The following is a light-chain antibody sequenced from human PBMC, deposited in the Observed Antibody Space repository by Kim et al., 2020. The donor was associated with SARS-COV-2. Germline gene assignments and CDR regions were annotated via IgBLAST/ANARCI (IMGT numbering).Light chain of an antibody. CDR2: DVS. Sequence: QSITISCTGTSSDVGGYNYVSWYQQHPGKAPKLMIYDVSNRPSAVSNRFSGSKSGNTASLTISGLQAEDEADYYCSSYTSSSTWVFGGGTQLTVL. J-gene: IGLJ3*02. CDR3: SSYTSSSTWV. CDR1: SSDVGGYNY. V-gene: IGLV2-14*03.